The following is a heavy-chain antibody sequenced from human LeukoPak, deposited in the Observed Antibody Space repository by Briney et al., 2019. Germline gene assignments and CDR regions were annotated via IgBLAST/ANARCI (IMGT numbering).Heavy chain of an antibody. Sequence: KPSETLSLTCAVSGYSISSGYYWGWIRQPPGKGLEWIGSIYHSGSTYYNPSLKSRVTMSVDTSKNQFSLKLSSVAAADTAVYYCARALGYCSSTSCLYYFDYWGQGTLVTVSS. CDR1: GYSISSGYY. CDR2: IYHSGST. D-gene: IGHD2-2*01. V-gene: IGHV4-38-2*01. J-gene: IGHJ4*02. CDR3: ARALGYCSSTSCLYYFDY.